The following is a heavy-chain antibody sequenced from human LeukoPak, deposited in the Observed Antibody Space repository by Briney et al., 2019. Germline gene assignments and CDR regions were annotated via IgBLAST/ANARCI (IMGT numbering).Heavy chain of an antibody. J-gene: IGHJ6*02. Sequence: SETLSLTCDVFGGSFTDYFWTWIRQSPGKGLEWIGEINDYSGNTNYNPSLNSRVSISLEKSKNQFSLELRSVNAADTAVYYCARGRIAKIVVVHSFQYGMDVWGQGTTVTVSS. CDR1: GGSFTDYF. D-gene: IGHD3-22*01. CDR3: ARGRIAKIVVVHSFQYGMDV. CDR2: INDYSGNT. V-gene: IGHV4-34*01.